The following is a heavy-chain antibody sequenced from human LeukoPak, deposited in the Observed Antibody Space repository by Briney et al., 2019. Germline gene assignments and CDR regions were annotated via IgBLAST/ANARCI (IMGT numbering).Heavy chain of an antibody. CDR1: GFTFSSYW. J-gene: IGHJ4*02. D-gene: IGHD1-1*01. CDR3: ARGAAGTTFDY. Sequence: PGGSLRLSCAASGFTFSSYWMHWVRQAPGKGLVWVSRINSDGSSTRYADSVKGRFTISRDNAKNTLYLQMNSLRAEDTAVYYCARGAAGTTFDYWGQGTLVTVSS. V-gene: IGHV3-74*01. CDR2: INSDGSST.